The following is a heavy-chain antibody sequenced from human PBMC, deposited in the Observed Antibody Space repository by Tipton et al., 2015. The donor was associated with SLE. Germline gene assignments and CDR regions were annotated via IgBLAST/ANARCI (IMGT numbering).Heavy chain of an antibody. CDR1: GFTFSSYE. J-gene: IGHJ4*02. CDR2: ISSSGSTI. V-gene: IGHV3-48*03. CDR3: AIERWVGTTTYFDY. D-gene: IGHD1-26*01. Sequence: VQLVQSGGGLVQPGGSLRLSCAASGFTFSSYEMNWVRQAPGKGLEWVSYISSSGSTIYYADSVKGRFTISRDNAKNSLYLQMNSLRAEDTAVYYCAIERWVGTTTYFDYWGQGTLVTVSS.